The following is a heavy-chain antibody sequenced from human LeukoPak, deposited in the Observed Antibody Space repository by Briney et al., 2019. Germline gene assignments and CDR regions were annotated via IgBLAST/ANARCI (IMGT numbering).Heavy chain of an antibody. CDR3: AREENWNDGADWFDP. J-gene: IGHJ5*02. D-gene: IGHD1-1*01. CDR1: GDSVSSNSVA. Sequence: SQTLSLTCAISGDSVSSNSVAWNWIRQSPSRGLEWLGRTYYRSKWYNDYAVSVKSRITINPDTSKNQFSLQLNSVTPEDTAVYYCAREENWNDGADWFDPWGQGTLVTVSS. V-gene: IGHV6-1*01. CDR2: TYYRSKWYN.